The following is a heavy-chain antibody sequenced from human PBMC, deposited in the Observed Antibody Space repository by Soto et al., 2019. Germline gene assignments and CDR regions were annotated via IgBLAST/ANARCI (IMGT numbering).Heavy chain of an antibody. CDR1: GFTFSSYS. CDR3: ARGSGWVDS. Sequence: EVQLVESGGGLVQPGGSLRLSCAASGFTFSSYSMTWVRQAPGKGLEWVANIKQDGSDKYYVDSAKGRFTISRDNTKKSLYLQMNSLRTQDTAVYYCARGSGWVDSWGQGTLVTVSS. J-gene: IGHJ4*02. V-gene: IGHV3-7*03. D-gene: IGHD6-19*01. CDR2: IKQDGSDK.